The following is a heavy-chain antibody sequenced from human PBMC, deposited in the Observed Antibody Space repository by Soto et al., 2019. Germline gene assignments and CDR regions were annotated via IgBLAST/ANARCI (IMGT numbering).Heavy chain of an antibody. Sequence: QPGGSLRLSCAASGFTFSTSAFHWVRQAPGKGLEWVAVISYDGNNEYHADSVKGRVTISRDNSKNTLYLQINSLRAEDTAVYYCARDVGSFSDNYYWRLTPWVYGMDVWGPGTTVTVSS. V-gene: IGHV3-30*03. CDR3: ARDVGSFSDNYYWRLTPWVYGMDV. CDR1: GFTFSTSA. CDR2: ISYDGNNE. J-gene: IGHJ6*02. D-gene: IGHD1-1*01.